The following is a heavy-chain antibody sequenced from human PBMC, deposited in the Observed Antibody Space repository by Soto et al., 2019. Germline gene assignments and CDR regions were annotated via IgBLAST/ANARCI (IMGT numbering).Heavy chain of an antibody. CDR2: ISHDGVNK. CDR1: GFTFSIYG. V-gene: IGHV3-30*03. CDR3: XXXXGVEGGSNXXXXXXP. D-gene: IGHD1-26*01. Sequence: QVQLVESGGGEVQPGRSLRLSCAASGFTFSIYGMHWVRQTPGKGLEWVAFISHDGVNKKYGDSVKGRFTISRDNSKNTVSLQLSSLRGEDTAVXXXXXXXGVEGGSNXXXXXXPWGQ. J-gene: IGHJ5*02.